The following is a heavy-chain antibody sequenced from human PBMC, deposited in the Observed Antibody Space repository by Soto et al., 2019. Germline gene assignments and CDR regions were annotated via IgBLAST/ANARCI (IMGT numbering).Heavy chain of an antibody. D-gene: IGHD3-10*01. Sequence: EVQLVESGGGLVQPGGSLKLSCAASGFTFSGSAMHWVRQASGKGLEWVGRIRSKANSYATAYAASVKGRFTISRDDSKNTAYQQMNSLKTEDTAVYYCTNMVRGVIDYYYYMDVWGKGTTVTVSS. CDR3: TNMVRGVIDYYYYMDV. CDR2: IRSKANSYAT. V-gene: IGHV3-73*01. J-gene: IGHJ6*03. CDR1: GFTFSGSA.